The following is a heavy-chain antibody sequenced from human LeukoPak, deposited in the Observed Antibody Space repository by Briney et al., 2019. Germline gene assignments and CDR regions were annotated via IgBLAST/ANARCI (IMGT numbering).Heavy chain of an antibody. Sequence: GGSLRLSCAASGFTFSSYWMSWVRQAPGKGLEWVANIKQDGSEKYYVDSVKGRFTISRDNAKNSLFLQMDGLRVDDTAVYFCARDGRGGHNDFWGQGTLITVSS. CDR1: GFTFSSYW. V-gene: IGHV3-7*01. CDR3: ARDGRGGHNDF. CDR2: IKQDGSEK. D-gene: IGHD4-23*01. J-gene: IGHJ4*02.